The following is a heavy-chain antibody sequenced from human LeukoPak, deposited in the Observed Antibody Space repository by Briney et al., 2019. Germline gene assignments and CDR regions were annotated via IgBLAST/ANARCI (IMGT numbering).Heavy chain of an antibody. CDR2: ISGGGGST. Sequence: GGSLRLSCAASGFTFSSFAMSWVRQAPGKGLEWVSGISGGGGSTYYADSVKGRFTISRDNSKNTLYLQMNILRAEDTAVYYCAKTYLNANFDYWGQGTLVTVSS. CDR3: AKTYLNANFDY. V-gene: IGHV3-23*01. D-gene: IGHD2/OR15-2a*01. J-gene: IGHJ4*02. CDR1: GFTFSSFA.